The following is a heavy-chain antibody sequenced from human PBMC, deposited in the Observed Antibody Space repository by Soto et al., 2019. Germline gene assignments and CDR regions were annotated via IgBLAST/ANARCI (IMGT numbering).Heavy chain of an antibody. J-gene: IGHJ6*02. CDR3: ARLSRDGYRGSYYYGMDV. V-gene: IGHV4-31*03. CDR1: GGSISSGDYY. Sequence: LSLTCTVSGGSISSGDYYWSWIRQHPGKGLEWIGYIYYSGSTYYNPSLKSRVTISVDTSKNQFSLKLSSVTAADTAVYYCARLSRDGYRGSYYYGMDVWGQGTTVTVSS. D-gene: IGHD5-12*01. CDR2: IYYSGST.